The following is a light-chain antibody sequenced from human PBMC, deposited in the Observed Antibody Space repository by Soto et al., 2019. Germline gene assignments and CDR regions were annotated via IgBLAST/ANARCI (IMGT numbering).Light chain of an antibody. CDR3: QHHNSYSQT. CDR1: QSIRYY. J-gene: IGKJ1*01. V-gene: IGKV1-5*01. Sequence: DIQLTQSPPPPSASVGDRVTITCPASQSIRYYLAWYQQMPGKAPKLLIYGASSLQSGVPSRFSGSGSGTEFTLTISSLQPDDFATYFCQHHNSYSQTFGQGTKVDIK. CDR2: GAS.